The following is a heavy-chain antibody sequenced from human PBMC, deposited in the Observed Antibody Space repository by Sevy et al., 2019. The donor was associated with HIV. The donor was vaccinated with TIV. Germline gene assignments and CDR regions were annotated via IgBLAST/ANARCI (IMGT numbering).Heavy chain of an antibody. J-gene: IGHJ4*02. CDR3: ARHLQYSSSSPLDY. V-gene: IGHV3-20*01. Sequence: GGSLRLSCAASGFTFDDYGMSWVRQAPGKGLEWVFGINWNGGSTGYADSVKGRFTISRDNAKNSLYLQMNSLRAEDTALYHCARHLQYSSSSPLDYWGQGTLVTVSS. D-gene: IGHD6-6*01. CDR2: INWNGGST. CDR1: GFTFDDYG.